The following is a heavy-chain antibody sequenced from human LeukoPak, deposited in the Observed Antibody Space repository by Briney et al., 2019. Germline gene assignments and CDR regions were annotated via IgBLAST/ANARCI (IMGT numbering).Heavy chain of an antibody. Sequence: SVKVSCTASGGTFSSYAISWVRQAPGQGLEWMGGITPIFGTANYAQKFQGRVTITADKSTSTAYMELSSLRSEDTAVYYCASRELGYCSGGSCSLDFDYWGQGTLVTVSS. CDR2: ITPIFGTA. V-gene: IGHV1-69*06. J-gene: IGHJ4*02. CDR1: GGTFSSYA. D-gene: IGHD2-15*01. CDR3: ASRELGYCSGGSCSLDFDY.